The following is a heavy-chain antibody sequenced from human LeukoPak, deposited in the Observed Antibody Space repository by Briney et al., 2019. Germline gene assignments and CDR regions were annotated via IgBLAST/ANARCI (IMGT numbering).Heavy chain of an antibody. CDR3: AKGFDGSDYDILTGYSSYDY. J-gene: IGHJ4*02. D-gene: IGHD3-9*01. CDR2: ISYDGSNK. CDR1: GFTFSSYG. V-gene: IGHV3-30*18. Sequence: GRSLRLSCAASGFTFSSYGMHWVRQAPGKGLEWVAVISYDGSNKYYADSVKGRFTISRDNSKNTLYLQRNSLRAEDTAVYYCAKGFDGSDYDILTGYSSYDYWGQGTLVTVSS.